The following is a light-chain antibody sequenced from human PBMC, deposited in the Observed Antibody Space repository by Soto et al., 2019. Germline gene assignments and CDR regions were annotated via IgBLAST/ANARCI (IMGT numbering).Light chain of an antibody. V-gene: IGKV3-15*01. Sequence: EVVMTQSPATLSVSPGERATLSCRASQSVSSQLAWYQQKPGQAPRLLIYGASTSATGIPVRFSGSGSGTEFTLTISSLQSEDFAVYYCQQYNNWPPYTFGQGTKVEIK. CDR3: QQYNNWPPYT. CDR2: GAS. CDR1: QSVSSQ. J-gene: IGKJ2*01.